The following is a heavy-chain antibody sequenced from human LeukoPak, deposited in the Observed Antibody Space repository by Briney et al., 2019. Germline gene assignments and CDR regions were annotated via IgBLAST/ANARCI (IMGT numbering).Heavy chain of an antibody. CDR1: GYTFTSYG. Sequence: ASVKVSCKASGYTFTSYGISWVRQAPGQGLEWMGWISAYNGNTNYAQKLQGRVTMTTDTSTSTAYMELRSLRSDDTAVYYSARVASSWYSGYYYYMDVWGKGTRSPSP. D-gene: IGHD6-13*01. V-gene: IGHV1-18*01. CDR3: ARVASSWYSGYYYYMDV. CDR2: ISAYNGNT. J-gene: IGHJ6*03.